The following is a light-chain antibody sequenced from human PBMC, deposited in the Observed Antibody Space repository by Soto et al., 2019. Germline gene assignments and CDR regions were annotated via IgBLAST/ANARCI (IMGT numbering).Light chain of an antibody. J-gene: IGLJ3*02. V-gene: IGLV1-51*01. CDR3: GTWDISLRAVL. CDR2: DNN. Sequence: QSALTQPPSVSAAPGQKVSISCSGSSSNIGFSFVSWYQHLPGSAPKLLIYDNNRRPSGIPDRFSGSKSGTSVTLDISGLQTGDEADYYCGTWDISLRAVLFGGGTKLTVL. CDR1: SSNIGFSF.